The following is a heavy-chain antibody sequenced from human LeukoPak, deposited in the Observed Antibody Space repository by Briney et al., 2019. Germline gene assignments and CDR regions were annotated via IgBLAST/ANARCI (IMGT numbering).Heavy chain of an antibody. D-gene: IGHD5-12*01. CDR1: GFTVSSNY. J-gene: IGHJ6*03. CDR3: ARVRTLRGAYYYMDV. V-gene: IGHV3-53*01. Sequence: PGGSLRLSCAASGFTVSSNYMSWVRQAPGKGLEWVSVIYSGGSTYYADSVKGRFTISRDNSKNTLYLQMNSLRAEDTAVYYCARVRTLRGAYYYMDVWGKGTTVTVSS. CDR2: IYSGGST.